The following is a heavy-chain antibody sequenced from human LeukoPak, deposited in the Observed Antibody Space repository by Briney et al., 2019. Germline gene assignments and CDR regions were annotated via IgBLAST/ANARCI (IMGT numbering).Heavy chain of an antibody. J-gene: IGHJ4*02. V-gene: IGHV4-61*02. CDR1: SGSISSGNFY. CDR2: IHTSGST. D-gene: IGHD4-17*01. Sequence: SETLSLTCTVSSGSISSGNFYWSWIRQPAGKGLEWIGRIHTSGSTNYNPSLRSRITISVDTSKNQFSLRLTSVTAAVTAVYFCAREGRDYGDYGVLNDFWGQGTLVTVSS. CDR3: AREGRDYGDYGVLNDF.